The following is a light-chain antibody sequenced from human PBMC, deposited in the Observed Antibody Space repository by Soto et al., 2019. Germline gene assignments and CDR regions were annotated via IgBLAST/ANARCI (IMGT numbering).Light chain of an antibody. CDR3: QQYGSSPF. J-gene: IGKJ4*01. Sequence: EILLTQSPGALSLSPGERATLSCRASQSVFSSDLAWYQQKPGQAPRLLIYGASSRATGIPDRFSGSESGTDFTLTISRLEPEDFAVYFCQQYGSSPFFGGGTKVEIK. CDR2: GAS. CDR1: QSVFSSD. V-gene: IGKV3-20*01.